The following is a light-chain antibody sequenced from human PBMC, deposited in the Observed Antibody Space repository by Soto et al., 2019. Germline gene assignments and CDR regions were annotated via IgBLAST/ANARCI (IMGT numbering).Light chain of an antibody. Sequence: QSVLTQPPSASGTPGQRVTISCSGSSSNIGSNTVNWYQQLPGTAPKLLIYSNNQRPSGVPDRFSGSKSGTSASLAISGLQSEDEADYYCAAWDDSLSYVFGGGTKVTVL. CDR3: AAWDDSLSYV. CDR2: SNN. J-gene: IGLJ2*01. V-gene: IGLV1-44*01. CDR1: SSNIGSNT.